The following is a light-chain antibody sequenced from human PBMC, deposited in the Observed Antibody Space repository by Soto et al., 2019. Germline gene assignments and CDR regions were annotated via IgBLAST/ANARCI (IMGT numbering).Light chain of an antibody. J-gene: IGKJ1*01. CDR2: DAS. V-gene: IGKV1-5*01. CDR1: QSVSGW. Sequence: DIQMTQSPSTLSASVGDRVTITCRASQSVSGWLAWYQQKPGKAPKLLIFDASSLERGVPSRFSGSGSGTEFTLTISSLQPDDFATYYCQQYNRYSRTFGQGTKVDI. CDR3: QQYNRYSRT.